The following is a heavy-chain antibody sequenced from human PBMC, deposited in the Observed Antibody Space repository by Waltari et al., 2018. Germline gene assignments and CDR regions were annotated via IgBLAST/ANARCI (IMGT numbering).Heavy chain of an antibody. D-gene: IGHD6-13*01. CDR2: IYHSGST. Sequence: QVQLQESGPGLVKPSETLSLTCAVSGYSISSGYYWGWIRQPPGKGLEWIGSIYHSGSTYYNPSLKSRVTISVDTSKNQFSLKLSSVTAADTAVYYGKAAAPPSGDWYFDLWGRGTLVTVSS. CDR1: GYSISSGYY. J-gene: IGHJ2*01. V-gene: IGHV4-38-2*01. CDR3: KAAAPPSGDWYFDL.